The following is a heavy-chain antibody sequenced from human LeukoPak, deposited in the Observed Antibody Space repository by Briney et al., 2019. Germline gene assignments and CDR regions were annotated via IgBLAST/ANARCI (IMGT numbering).Heavy chain of an antibody. V-gene: IGHV4-61*02. CDR1: GGSISSGSYY. J-gene: IGHJ4*02. CDR3: ARGTSPRYCSSTSCSYFDY. Sequence: SETLSLTCTVSGGSISSGSYYWSWVRQPAGTGLEWLGRIYTSGSTNYNPSLKSRVTISVDTSKNQFSLKLSSVTAADTAVYYCARGTSPRYCSSTSCSYFDYWGQGTLVTVSS. CDR2: IYTSGST. D-gene: IGHD2-2*01.